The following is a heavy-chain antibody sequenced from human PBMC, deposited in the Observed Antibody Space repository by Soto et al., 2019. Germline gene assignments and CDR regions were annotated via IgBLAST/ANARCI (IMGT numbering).Heavy chain of an antibody. Sequence: SVKVSCKASRYTFTSFHMHWVREAPGQGLEWMGVINPSTGGTSYEQKFQGRVTMTRDTSTSTVYMVLSSLRSEDTAVYYCARIAAAGLTYFDFWGQGTPVTVSS. D-gene: IGHD6-13*01. CDR2: INPSTGGT. CDR3: ARIAAAGLTYFDF. CDR1: RYTFTSFH. J-gene: IGHJ4*02. V-gene: IGHV1-46*01.